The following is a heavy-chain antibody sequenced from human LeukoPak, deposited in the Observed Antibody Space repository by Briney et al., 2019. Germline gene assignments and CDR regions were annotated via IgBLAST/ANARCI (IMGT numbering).Heavy chain of an antibody. Sequence: GGSLRLSCAVSGFTFSSYAMSWVRQAPGKGLEWVSAISGSGGSTYYADSVKGRFTISRDNSKNTLYLQMNSLRAEDTAVYYCAKVRDYDILTGYPTDYWGQGTLVTVSS. V-gene: IGHV3-23*01. D-gene: IGHD3-9*01. J-gene: IGHJ4*02. CDR2: ISGSGGST. CDR3: AKVRDYDILTGYPTDY. CDR1: GFTFSSYA.